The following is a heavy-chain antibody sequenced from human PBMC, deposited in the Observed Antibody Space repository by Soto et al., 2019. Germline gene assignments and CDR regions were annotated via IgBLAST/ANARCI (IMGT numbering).Heavy chain of an antibody. CDR1: GGSFSGNY. D-gene: IGHD2-15*01. V-gene: IGHV4-34*01. Sequence: QVQLQQWGAGLLKPSETLSLTCTVYGGSFSGNYWSWIRQPPGMGLEWIGEISHSGSTNYNPYLNSRVTISADTSKNQVSLKLSSVTAADTAMYYCARGHLPGGNTFYYDYWGQGTLVTVSS. CDR3: ARGHLPGGNTFYYDY. J-gene: IGHJ4*02. CDR2: ISHSGST.